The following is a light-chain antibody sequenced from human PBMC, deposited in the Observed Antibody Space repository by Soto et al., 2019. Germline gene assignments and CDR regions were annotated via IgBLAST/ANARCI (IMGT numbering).Light chain of an antibody. CDR1: SSNIGSNT. CDR3: AAWDDSMNGQGV. V-gene: IGLV1-44*01. Sequence: QSVLTQPPSASGTPGQRVTISCSGSSSNIGSNTVNWYQQLPGTAPKLLIYSNNRRPSGVPDRFSGSKSGTSASLAISGLQSEDEADNYCAAWDDSMNGQGVFGTGTKVTVL. J-gene: IGLJ1*01. CDR2: SNN.